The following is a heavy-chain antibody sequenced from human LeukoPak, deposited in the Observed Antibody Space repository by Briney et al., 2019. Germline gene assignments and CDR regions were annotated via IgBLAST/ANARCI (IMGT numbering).Heavy chain of an antibody. CDR1: GGSISSGGYY. D-gene: IGHD3-22*01. J-gene: IGHJ5*02. V-gene: IGHV4-31*03. CDR2: IYYSGST. CDR3: ARDYPNYYDSSGYYYVERGGFDP. Sequence: SETLSLTCTVSGGSISSGGYYWSWIRQHPGKGLEWIGYIYYSGSTYYNPSLKSRVTISVDTSKNQFSLKLSSVTAADTAVYYCARDYPNYYDSSGYYYVERGGFDPWGQGTLVTVSS.